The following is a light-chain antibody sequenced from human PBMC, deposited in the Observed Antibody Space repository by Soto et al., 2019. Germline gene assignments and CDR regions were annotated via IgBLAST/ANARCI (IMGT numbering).Light chain of an antibody. V-gene: IGLV2-14*01. J-gene: IGLJ1*01. CDR2: EVS. Sequence: QSALTQPASVSGSPGQSITIPCTGTSSDVGGYNYVSWYRQHPGKAPKLMIYEVSNRPSGVSNRFSGSKSGNTASLTISGLQAEDEADYYCSSYTSSSTLGYVFGTGTKVTVL. CDR3: SSYTSSSTLGYV. CDR1: SSDVGGYNY.